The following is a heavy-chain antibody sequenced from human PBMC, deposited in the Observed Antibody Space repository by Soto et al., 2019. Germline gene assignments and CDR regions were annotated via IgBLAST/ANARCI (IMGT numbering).Heavy chain of an antibody. V-gene: IGHV3-48*01. CDR1: GFTFSSYS. CDR3: ARDPSSSWYLPRGTFDY. J-gene: IGHJ4*02. D-gene: IGHD6-13*01. CDR2: ISSSSSTI. Sequence: SGGSLRLSCAASGFTFSSYSMNWVRQAPGKGLEWVSYISSSSSTIYYADSVKGRFTISRDNAKNSLYLQMNSLRAEDTAVYYCARDPSSSWYLPRGTFDYWGQGTLVTVSS.